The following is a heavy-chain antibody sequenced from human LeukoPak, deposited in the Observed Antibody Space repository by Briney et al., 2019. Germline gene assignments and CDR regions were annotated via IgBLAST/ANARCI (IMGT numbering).Heavy chain of an antibody. J-gene: IGHJ3*02. CDR1: GGSISSGDYY. CDR2: IYYSGST. V-gene: IGHV4-30-4*01. CDR3: TRVGGYSYGPVRAFDI. Sequence: PSQTLSLTCTVSGGSISSGDYYWSWIRQPPGTGLEWIGYIYYSGSTYYNPSLKSRVTISVDTSKNQFSLKLSSVTAADTAVYYCTRVGGYSYGPVRAFDIWGQGTMVTVSS. D-gene: IGHD5-18*01.